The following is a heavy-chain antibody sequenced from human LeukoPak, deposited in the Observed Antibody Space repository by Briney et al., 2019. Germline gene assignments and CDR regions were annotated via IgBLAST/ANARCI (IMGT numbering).Heavy chain of an antibody. CDR1: GFTFSSYG. CDR2: INSNGGST. V-gene: IGHV3-64*01. J-gene: IGHJ4*02. Sequence: GGSLRLSCAASGFTFSSYGMHWVRQAPGKGLEYVSAINSNGGSTYYANSVKGRFTISRDNSKDTLYLQMGSLRAEDMAVYYCAREGSYGDSDYWGQGTLVTVSS. D-gene: IGHD5-18*01. CDR3: AREGSYGDSDY.